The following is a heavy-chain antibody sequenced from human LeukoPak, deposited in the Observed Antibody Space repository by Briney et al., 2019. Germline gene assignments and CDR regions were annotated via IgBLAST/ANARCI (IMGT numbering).Heavy chain of an antibody. J-gene: IGHJ4*02. CDR3: ARDRYRMIYYGSGSLDFDY. Sequence: PGGSLRLSCAASGFTFSSYAMSWVRQAPGKGLEWVSAISGSGGSTYYADPVKGRFTISRDNSKNTLYLQMNSLRAEDTAVYYCARDRYRMIYYGSGSLDFDYWGQGTLVTVSS. CDR2: ISGSGGST. D-gene: IGHD3-10*01. CDR1: GFTFSSYA. V-gene: IGHV3-23*01.